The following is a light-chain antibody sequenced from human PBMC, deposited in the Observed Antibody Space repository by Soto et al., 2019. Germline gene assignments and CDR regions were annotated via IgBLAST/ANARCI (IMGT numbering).Light chain of an antibody. CDR2: DAS. CDR1: QDINTY. CDR3: QHYDNLLLT. J-gene: IGKJ4*01. Sequence: DIQMTQSPSSLSASVGDRVTITCQASQDINTYLNWYQQKPGKAPNLFIYDASKLETGVPSRFSGGGSGTDFTFTVTSLQPEDIATYFCQHYDNLLLTFGGGTKVEL. V-gene: IGKV1-33*01.